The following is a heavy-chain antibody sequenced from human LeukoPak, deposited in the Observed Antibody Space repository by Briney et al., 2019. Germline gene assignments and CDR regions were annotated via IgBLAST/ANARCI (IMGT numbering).Heavy chain of an antibody. CDR1: GDSVSANSVA. CDR2: TYYRSKWYN. V-gene: IGHV6-1*01. D-gene: IGHD2-21*01. J-gene: IGHJ6*02. Sequence: SQTLSLTCAISGDSVSANSVAWNWIGQSPSRGLEWLGRTYYRSKWYNDYAVSVKSRITINPDTSKNQFSLQLNSVTPEDTAVYYCARGRIAYYGMDVWGQGTTVTVSS. CDR3: ARGRIAYYGMDV.